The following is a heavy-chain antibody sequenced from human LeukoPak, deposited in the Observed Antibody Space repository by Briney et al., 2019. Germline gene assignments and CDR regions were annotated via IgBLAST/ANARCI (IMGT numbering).Heavy chain of an antibody. CDR3: AKDTYALGNDY. J-gene: IGHJ4*02. V-gene: IGHV3-23*01. CDR2: ISGGGSNT. Sequence: GGSLRLSCTASGFTFSSFAMSWVRQAPGKGLEWVSTISGGGSNTYYADSVKGRFTISRDNSKNTLYLQMNSLRADETAVYYCAKDTYALGNDYWGQGTLVAVSS. D-gene: IGHD3-10*01. CDR1: GFTFSSFA.